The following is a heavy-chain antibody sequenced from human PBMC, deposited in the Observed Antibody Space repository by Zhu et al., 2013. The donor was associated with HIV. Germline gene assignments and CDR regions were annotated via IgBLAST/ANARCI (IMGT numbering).Heavy chain of an antibody. D-gene: IGHD6-13*01. CDR1: GYSFTSYW. CDR3: ASQGGGYSSSWSY. V-gene: IGHV5-51*01. CDR2: IYPGDSET. J-gene: IGHJ4*02. Sequence: EVQLVQSGAEVKKPGESLKISCKGSGYSFTSYWIAWVRQMPGKDLEWMGIIYPGDSETRYSPSFQGQVTISADKSISTAYLQWSNLKASDTGMYYCASQGGGYSSSWSYWGQGTLGHRLL.